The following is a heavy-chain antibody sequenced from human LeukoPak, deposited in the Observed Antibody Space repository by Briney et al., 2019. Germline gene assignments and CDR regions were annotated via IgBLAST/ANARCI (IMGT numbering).Heavy chain of an antibody. V-gene: IGHV4-59*01. D-gene: IGHD4-17*01. Sequence: PSETLSLTCTVSGGSISSYYWSWIRQPPGKGLEWIGYIYYSGSTNYNPSLKSRVTISVDTSKNQFSLKLSSVTAADTAVYYCARGARAKTTVYHYYYMDVWGKGTTVTVSS. CDR1: GGSISSYY. CDR2: IYYSGST. J-gene: IGHJ6*03. CDR3: ARGARAKTTVYHYYYMDV.